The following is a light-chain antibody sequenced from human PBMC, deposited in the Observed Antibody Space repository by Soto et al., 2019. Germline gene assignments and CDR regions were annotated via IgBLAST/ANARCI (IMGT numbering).Light chain of an antibody. Sequence: SYELTQTPSVSAAPGQTARVSCGGINIGSKSVHWYRQKPGQAPVLVVYADRDRPSGVSDRFSGSKSGYRASLTISGLQAEDEADYYCSSHTTTGTLQVFGTGTKVTVL. CDR3: SSHTTTGTLQV. CDR1: NIGSKS. V-gene: IGLV3-21*02. CDR2: ADR. J-gene: IGLJ1*01.